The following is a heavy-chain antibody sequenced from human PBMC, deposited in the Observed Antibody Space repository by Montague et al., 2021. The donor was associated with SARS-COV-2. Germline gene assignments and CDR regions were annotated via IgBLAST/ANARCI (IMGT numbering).Heavy chain of an antibody. CDR2: INHSGST. J-gene: IGHJ6*01. CDR3: ARESGYSSGWRYYYGMDV. D-gene: IGHD6-19*01. V-gene: IGHV4-34*01. CDR1: GGSFSGYY. Sequence: SETLSLTCAVYGGSFSGYYWNWIRQPPGKGLEWTGEINHSGSTTYNPSLKSRVTMSVDTSKNQFSLNVTSVTAADTAIYYCARESGYSSGWRYYYGMDVWGQGTTVTVSP.